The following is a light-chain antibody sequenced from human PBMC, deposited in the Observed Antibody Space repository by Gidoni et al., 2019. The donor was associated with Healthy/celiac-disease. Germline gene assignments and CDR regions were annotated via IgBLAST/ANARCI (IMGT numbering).Light chain of an antibody. J-gene: IGLJ1*01. CDR1: SSDVGGYNY. CDR2: EVS. CDR3: SSYAGSNYVV. V-gene: IGLV2-8*01. Sequence: QSPLTQPPSASGPPAQSVTISCTGTSSDVGGYNYVSWYQQHPGKAPKLMIYEVSKRPSGVPDRFSGSKSGNTASLTVSGLQAEDEADYYCSSYAGSNYVVFGTGTKVTVL.